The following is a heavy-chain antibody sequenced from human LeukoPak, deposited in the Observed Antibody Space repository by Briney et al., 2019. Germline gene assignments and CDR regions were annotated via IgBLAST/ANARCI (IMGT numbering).Heavy chain of an antibody. Sequence: GSLRLSCAASGFTVSSNYMSWVRQAPGKGLEWVSVIYSGGSTYYADSVKGRFTISRDNSKNTLYLQMNSLRAEDTAVYYCARAEDADWGPTWFDPWGQGTLVTVSS. D-gene: IGHD7-27*01. CDR2: IYSGGST. J-gene: IGHJ5*02. CDR1: GFTVSSNY. CDR3: ARAEDADWGPTWFDP. V-gene: IGHV3-53*01.